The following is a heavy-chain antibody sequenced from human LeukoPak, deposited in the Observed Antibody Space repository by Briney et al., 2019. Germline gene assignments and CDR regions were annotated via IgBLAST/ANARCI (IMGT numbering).Heavy chain of an antibody. CDR2: ISYDGSSK. J-gene: IGHJ6*03. CDR3: ARGPYNLPNVNSYYYMDV. Sequence: GGSLRLSCAASGFTFSTYAMHWVRQAPGKGLEWVAVISYDGSSKYYADSVKGRFTISRDNANNFLSLQMNTLRVDDTAMYYCARGPYNLPNVNSYYYMDVWGKGTTV. D-gene: IGHD1-1*01. V-gene: IGHV3-30*04. CDR1: GFTFSTYA.